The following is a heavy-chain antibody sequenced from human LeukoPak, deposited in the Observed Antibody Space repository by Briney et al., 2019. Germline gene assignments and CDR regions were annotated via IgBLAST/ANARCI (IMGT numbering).Heavy chain of an antibody. V-gene: IGHV3-53*01. CDR3: ARDRGIAVAGPGSDPYYYYGMDV. J-gene: IGHJ6*04. CDR2: IYSGGST. CDR1: GFTVSSNY. D-gene: IGHD6-19*01. Sequence: PGGSLRLSCAASGFTVSSNYMSWVRQAPGQGLEWVSVIYSGGSTYYAASAKGRFTISRDNSKNTLYLQMNSLRAEDTAVYYCARDRGIAVAGPGSDPYYYYGMDVWGKGTTVTVSS.